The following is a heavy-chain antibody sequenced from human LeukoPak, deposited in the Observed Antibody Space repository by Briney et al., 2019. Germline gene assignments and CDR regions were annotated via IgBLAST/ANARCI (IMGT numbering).Heavy chain of an antibody. Sequence: ASVKVSCKASGGTFSSYTISWVRQAPGQGLEWMGRIIPILGIANYAQKFQGRVTITADKSTSTAYMELSSLRPEDTAVYYCARDYYDSSGYLNWGQGTLVTVSS. D-gene: IGHD3-22*01. V-gene: IGHV1-69*04. J-gene: IGHJ4*02. CDR3: ARDYYDSSGYLN. CDR1: GGTFSSYT. CDR2: IIPILGIA.